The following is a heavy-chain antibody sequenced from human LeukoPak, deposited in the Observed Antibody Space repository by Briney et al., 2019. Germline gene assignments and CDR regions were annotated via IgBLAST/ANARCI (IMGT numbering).Heavy chain of an antibody. V-gene: IGHV4-39*01. J-gene: IGHJ4*01. Sequence: KPSETLSVSCTVSGGSISSNTYYCGWIRQPPGKGLEWIGSISDSGTTYYNPSLKSRVTISADTSKNQCSLKLTSVTAADTAVYFCLRHWGGYVWYFYYWGQGSLVTVSS. CDR2: ISDSGTT. CDR3: LRHWGGYVWYFYY. CDR1: GGSISSNTYY. D-gene: IGHD2-2*01.